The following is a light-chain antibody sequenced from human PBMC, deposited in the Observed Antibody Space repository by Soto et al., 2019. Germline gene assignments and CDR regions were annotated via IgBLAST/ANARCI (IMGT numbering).Light chain of an antibody. CDR1: SSDVGTYKF. CDR2: EGT. CDR3: CSYAGTSFWV. J-gene: IGLJ3*02. Sequence: SVLTQPASVSGSPGQSITISCTGTSSDVGTYKFVSWYQQHPGKVPTLMIHEGTKRPSGVSNRFSGSKSGNTATLTISGLQPEDEANYYCCSYAGTSFWVFGGGTKLTVL. V-gene: IGLV2-23*01.